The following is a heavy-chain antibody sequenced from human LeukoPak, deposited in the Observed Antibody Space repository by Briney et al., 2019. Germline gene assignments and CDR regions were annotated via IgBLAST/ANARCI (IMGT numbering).Heavy chain of an antibody. CDR2: INHSGST. D-gene: IGHD3-10*01. V-gene: IGHV4-34*01. Sequence: SETLSPTCAVYGGSFSGYYWSWIRQPPGKGLEWIGEINHSGSTNYNPSLKSRVTISVDTSKNQFSLKLSSVTAADTAVYYCAREAYGSGKGSWGQGTLVTVSS. CDR1: GGSFSGYY. CDR3: AREAYGSGKGS. J-gene: IGHJ5*02.